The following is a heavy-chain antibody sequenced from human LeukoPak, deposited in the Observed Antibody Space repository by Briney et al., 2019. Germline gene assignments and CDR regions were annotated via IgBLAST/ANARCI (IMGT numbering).Heavy chain of an antibody. CDR1: GFTFSTYG. Sequence: GGSLRLSCAASGFTFSTYGMNWVRQAPGKRLEWVSYISSSSDSIYYADSVKGRFTISRDNAENSLYLQMNSLRDEDTTVYYCARAMRSGYDYWGQGTLVTVSS. CDR2: ISSSSDSI. CDR3: ARAMRSGYDY. V-gene: IGHV3-48*02. D-gene: IGHD5-12*01. J-gene: IGHJ4*02.